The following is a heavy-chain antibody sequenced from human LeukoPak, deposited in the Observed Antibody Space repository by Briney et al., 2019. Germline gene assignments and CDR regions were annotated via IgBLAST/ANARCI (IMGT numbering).Heavy chain of an antibody. CDR1: VYTFTGHY. D-gene: IGHD2-21*02. CDR2: IIPIFGTA. V-gene: IGHV1-69*13. CDR3: ARSRPVTASYYYYDMDV. J-gene: IGHJ6*02. Sequence: SVKVSFKAPVYTFTGHYMHWVRQAPGHGLEWMGGIIPIFGTANYAQKFQGRVTITADEYTSTAYMELSSLRSEDTAVYYCARSRPVTASYYYYDMDVWGQGTTVTVSS.